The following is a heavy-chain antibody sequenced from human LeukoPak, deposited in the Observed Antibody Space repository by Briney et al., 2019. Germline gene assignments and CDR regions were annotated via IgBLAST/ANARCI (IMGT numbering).Heavy chain of an antibody. CDR1: GFTFSNFS. CDR2: ISGSFTFT. V-gene: IGHV3-21*06. CDR3: ARTIPWGYSSSWYGLDY. Sequence: GGSLRLSCAASGFTFSNFSMNWVRQAPGKGLEWVSSISGSFTFTYYTDSLKGRFTISRDNVKNTLYLQMNSLRAEDTAVYYCARTIPWGYSSSWYGLDYWGQGTLVTVSS. J-gene: IGHJ4*02. D-gene: IGHD6-13*01.